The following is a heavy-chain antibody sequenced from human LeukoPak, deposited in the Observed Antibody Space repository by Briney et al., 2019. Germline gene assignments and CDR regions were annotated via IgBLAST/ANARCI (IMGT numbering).Heavy chain of an antibody. V-gene: IGHV1-24*01. CDR1: GYTLTELS. CDR3: ATVVLYSGYYFDY. D-gene: IGHD5-12*01. Sequence: ASVKVSFNVSGYTLTELSMHWVRHAPGQGLEWMGGFDPEDGATIYAQKFQGRVTMTEDTSTDTAYMELSRLRSEDTAVYYCATVVLYSGYYFDYWGQGTLVTVSS. J-gene: IGHJ4*02. CDR2: FDPEDGAT.